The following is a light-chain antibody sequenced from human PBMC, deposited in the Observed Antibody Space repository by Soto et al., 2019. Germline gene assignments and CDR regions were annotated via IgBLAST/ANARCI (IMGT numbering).Light chain of an antibody. J-gene: IGKJ2*01. CDR3: LHYGSSPYT. CDR2: GAS. Sequence: EIVLTQSPGTLSLSPGERATLSCRASQSVSSSYLAWYQQKPGQAPRPLIYGASSRATGIPDRFIGSGSGTDFTLTISRLEPEDFAVYYCLHYGSSPYTFGQGTKLEIK. CDR1: QSVSSSY. V-gene: IGKV3-20*01.